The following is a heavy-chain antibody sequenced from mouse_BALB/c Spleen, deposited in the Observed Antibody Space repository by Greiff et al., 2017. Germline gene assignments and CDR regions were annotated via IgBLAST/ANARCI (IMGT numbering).Heavy chain of an antibody. CDR1: GYTFTDYW. CDR2: IDTSDSYT. Sequence: QVQLQQPGAELVMPGASVKMSCKASGYTFTDYWMHWVKQRPGQGLEWIGAIDTSDSYTSYNQKFKGKATLTVDESSSTAYMQLSSLTSEDSAVYYCARWDYGNYFDYWGQGTTLTVSS. CDR3: ARWDYGNYFDY. D-gene: IGHD2-1*01. J-gene: IGHJ2*01. V-gene: IGHV1-69*01.